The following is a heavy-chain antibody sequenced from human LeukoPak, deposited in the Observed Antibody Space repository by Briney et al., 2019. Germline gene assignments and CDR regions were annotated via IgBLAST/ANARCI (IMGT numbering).Heavy chain of an antibody. V-gene: IGHV3-74*03. Sequence: PGGSLRLSCAASGFTFTNYWMHWVRQAPGKGLVWVSRISHDASSTAYADSVKGRFTISRDNAKNTVYLQMNSLRDEDTAVYYCARIAGGSYSVWGQGTLVTVSS. J-gene: IGHJ4*02. CDR1: GFTFTNYW. D-gene: IGHD2-15*01. CDR3: ARIAGGSYSV. CDR2: ISHDASST.